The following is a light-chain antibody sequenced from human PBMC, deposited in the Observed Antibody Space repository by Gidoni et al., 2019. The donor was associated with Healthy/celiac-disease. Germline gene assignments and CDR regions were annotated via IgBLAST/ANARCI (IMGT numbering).Light chain of an antibody. CDR1: QSISSY. J-gene: IGKJ1*01. CDR3: QQSYSTPPT. Sequence: IQITQSPSSPSASVGDRVTITCRASQSISSYLNWYQQKPGKAPKLLIYDASSLQSGVPSRFSGSGSGTDFTLTMSSLQPEDFATYYGQQSYSTPPTFXXXTKVEIK. CDR2: DAS. V-gene: IGKV1-39*01.